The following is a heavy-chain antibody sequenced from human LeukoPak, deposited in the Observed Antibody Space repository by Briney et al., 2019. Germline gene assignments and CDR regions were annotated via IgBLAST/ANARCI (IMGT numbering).Heavy chain of an antibody. V-gene: IGHV3-30*18. J-gene: IGHJ4*02. CDR3: AKASPWELLPPFDY. Sequence: GGSLRLSCAASGFTFSSYGMHWVRQAPGKGLEWVAAISYDGSNKYYADSVKGRFTISRDNSKNTLYLQMNSLRAEDTAVYYCAKASPWELLPPFDYWGQGTLVTVSS. D-gene: IGHD1-26*01. CDR1: GFTFSSYG. CDR2: ISYDGSNK.